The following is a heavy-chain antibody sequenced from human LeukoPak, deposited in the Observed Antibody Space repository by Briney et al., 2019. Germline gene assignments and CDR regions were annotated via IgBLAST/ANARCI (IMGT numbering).Heavy chain of an antibody. D-gene: IGHD1-1*01. CDR3: ARVAKERVGGVYYFDY. CDR1: GFTFSSYA. Sequence: GGSLRLSCAASGFTFSSYAMSWVRQAPGKGLEWVSAISGSGGSTYYADSVKGRFTISRDNSKNTLYLQMNSLRAEDTAVYYCARVAKERVGGVYYFDYWGQGTLVTVSS. V-gene: IGHV3-23*01. CDR2: ISGSGGST. J-gene: IGHJ4*02.